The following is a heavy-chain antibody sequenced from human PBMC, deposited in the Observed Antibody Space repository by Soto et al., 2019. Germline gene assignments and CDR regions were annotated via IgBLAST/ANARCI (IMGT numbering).Heavy chain of an antibody. CDR2: ISPYTGNT. D-gene: IGHD3-16*01. CDR3: VMVDNYVTPTPQDV. CDR1: GYIFVNYG. Sequence: QVQVVQSGDEVKKPGASVKVSCKASGYIFVNYGIAWVRQAPGQGLEWMGWISPYTGNTHSATKVQGRLTMTTDTSTSTAYMDLGSPTSDDTAVYYCVMVDNYVTPTPQDVWGQGTTVTVSS. J-gene: IGHJ6*02. V-gene: IGHV1-18*01.